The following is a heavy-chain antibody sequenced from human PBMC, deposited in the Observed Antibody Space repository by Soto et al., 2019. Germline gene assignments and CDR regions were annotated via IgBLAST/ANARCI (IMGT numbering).Heavy chain of an antibody. CDR2: ISGSGGST. Sequence: GGSLRLSCAASGFTFSSYAKSWVRQAPGKGLEWVSAISGSGGSTYYADSVKGRFTISRDNSKNTLYLQMNSLRAEDTAVYYCAKDPASLVTPISSFDYWGQGTLVTVSS. CDR3: AKDPASLVTPISSFDY. V-gene: IGHV3-23*01. CDR1: GFTFSSYA. J-gene: IGHJ4*02. D-gene: IGHD4-4*01.